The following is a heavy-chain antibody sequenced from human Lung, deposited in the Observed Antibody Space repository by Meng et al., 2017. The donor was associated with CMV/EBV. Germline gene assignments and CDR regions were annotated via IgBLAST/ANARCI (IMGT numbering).Heavy chain of an antibody. V-gene: IGHV3-15*01. CDR3: TTDKYSSGWFYNY. Sequence: VEVVESGGGLVKPGGSLRLSCAASGFTFSNVWMSWVRQAPGKGLEWVGRIKSKTDGGTTDYAAPVKGRFTISRDDSKNTLYLQMNSLKTEDTAVYYCTTDKYSSGWFYNYWGQGTLVTVSS. CDR2: IKSKTDGGTT. D-gene: IGHD6-19*01. CDR1: GFTFSNVW. J-gene: IGHJ4*02.